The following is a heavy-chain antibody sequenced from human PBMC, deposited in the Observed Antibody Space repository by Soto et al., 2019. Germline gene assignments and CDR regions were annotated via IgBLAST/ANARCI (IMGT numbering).Heavy chain of an antibody. CDR2: ISAYNGNT. V-gene: IGHV1-18*01. D-gene: IGHD5-12*01. CDR3: ARHGRRPVIVATIVGPWFDP. CDR1: GYTFTSYG. J-gene: IGHJ5*02. Sequence: ASVKVSCKASGYTFTSYGISWVRQAPGQGLEWMGWISAYNGNTNYAQKLQGRVTMTTDTSTSTAYMELRSLRSDDTAVYYCARHGRRPVIVATIVGPWFDPWGQGTLVTVSS.